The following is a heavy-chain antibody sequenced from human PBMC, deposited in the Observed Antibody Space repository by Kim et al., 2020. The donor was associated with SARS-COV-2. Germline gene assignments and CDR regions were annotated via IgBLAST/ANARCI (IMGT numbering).Heavy chain of an antibody. J-gene: IGHJ6*03. Sequence: FTISRDNAKNTLYLQMNSLRAEDTAVYYCARVYDFWSGYYPGGYYYMDVWGKGTTVTVSS. D-gene: IGHD3-3*01. V-gene: IGHV3-74*01. CDR3: ARVYDFWSGYYPGGYYYMDV.